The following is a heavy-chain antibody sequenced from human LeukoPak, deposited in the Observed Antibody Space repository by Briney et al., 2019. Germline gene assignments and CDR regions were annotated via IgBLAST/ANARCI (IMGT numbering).Heavy chain of an antibody. CDR3: ARSSFPQYYYYMDV. Sequence: AGGSLRLSCAASGFTFSSYGMHWVRQAPGKGLEWVAFIRYDGSNKYYADSVKGRFTISRDNSKNTLYLQMNSLRAEDTAVYYCARSSFPQYYYYMDVWGKGTTVTVSS. CDR2: IRYDGSNK. V-gene: IGHV3-30*02. CDR1: GFTFSSYG. D-gene: IGHD2/OR15-2a*01. J-gene: IGHJ6*03.